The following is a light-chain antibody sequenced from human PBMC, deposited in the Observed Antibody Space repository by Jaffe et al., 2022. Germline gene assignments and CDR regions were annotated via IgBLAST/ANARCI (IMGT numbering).Light chain of an antibody. CDR3: SSYTISNTVV. Sequence: QAALTQPASVSGSPGQSITISCTGTNNDVGAFNYVFWYQQYPGQAPKLMIYDVFKRPSGVPDRFSASKSGNVASLTISGLQAEDEADYHCSSYTISNTVVFGSGTKVTVL. V-gene: IGLV2-14*03. CDR2: DVF. J-gene: IGLJ1*01. CDR1: NNDVGAFNY.